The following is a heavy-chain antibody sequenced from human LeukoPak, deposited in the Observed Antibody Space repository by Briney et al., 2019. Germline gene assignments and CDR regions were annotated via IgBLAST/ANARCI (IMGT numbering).Heavy chain of an antibody. Sequence: ASVKVSCKASGYTFTGYYMHWVRQAPGQGLEWMGWINPNSGGTNYAQKFQGRVTMTRDTSISTAYMELSRLRSDDTAVYYCARAGYCSSTSCYGDYYYYMDVWGKGTTVTVSS. CDR2: INPNSGGT. CDR3: ARAGYCSSTSCYGDYYYYMDV. V-gene: IGHV1-2*02. D-gene: IGHD2-2*03. J-gene: IGHJ6*03. CDR1: GYTFTGYY.